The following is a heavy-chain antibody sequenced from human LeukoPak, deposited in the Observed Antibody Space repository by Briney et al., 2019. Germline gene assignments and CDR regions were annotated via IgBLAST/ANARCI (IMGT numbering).Heavy chain of an antibody. CDR3: ARDSGDIVVVPAATEGHYYYMDV. CDR2: IYTSGST. Sequence: PSETLSLTCTVSGGSISSGSYYWSWIRQPAGKGLEWIGRIYTSGSTNYNPSLKSRVTISVDTSKNQFSLKLSSVTAADTAVYYCARDSGDIVVVPAATEGHYYYMDVWGKGTTVTVSS. J-gene: IGHJ6*03. V-gene: IGHV4-61*02. D-gene: IGHD2-2*01. CDR1: GGSISSGSYY.